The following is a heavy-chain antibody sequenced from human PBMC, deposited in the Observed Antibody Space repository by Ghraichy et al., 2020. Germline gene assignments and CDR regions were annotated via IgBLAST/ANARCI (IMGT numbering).Heavy chain of an antibody. D-gene: IGHD3-9*01. CDR2: ISYDGSNK. V-gene: IGHV3-30*18. CDR3: AKDRSPYDILTGNWFDP. J-gene: IGHJ5*02. CDR1: GFTFSSYG. Sequence: GGSLRLSCAASGFTFSSYGMHWVRQAPGKGLEWVAVISYDGSNKYYADSVKGRFTISRDNSKNTLYLQMNSLRAEDTAVYYCAKDRSPYDILTGNWFDPWGQGTLVTVSS.